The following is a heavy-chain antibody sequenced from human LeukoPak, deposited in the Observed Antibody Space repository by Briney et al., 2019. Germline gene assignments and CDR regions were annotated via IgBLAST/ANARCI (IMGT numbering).Heavy chain of an antibody. V-gene: IGHV1-69*13. CDR2: IIPIFGTA. J-gene: IGHJ4*02. D-gene: IGHD3/OR15-3a*01. Sequence: GASVKVSCKASGGTFSSYAISWVRQAPGQGLEWMGGIIPIFGTANYAQKFQGRVTITADESTSTAYMELSSLRSGDTAVYYCARLLDYYFDYWGQGTLVTVSS. CDR3: ARLLDYYFDY. CDR1: GGTFSSYA.